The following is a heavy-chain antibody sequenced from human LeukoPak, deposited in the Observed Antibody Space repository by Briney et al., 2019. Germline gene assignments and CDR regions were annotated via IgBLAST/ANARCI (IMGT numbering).Heavy chain of an antibody. V-gene: IGHV4-30-2*01. CDR1: GGSISSGGYS. J-gene: IGHJ4*02. D-gene: IGHD1-1*01. CDR3: ARSTGTHQRGLFDY. Sequence: SETLSLTCTVSGGSISSGGYSWSWIRQPPGKGLEWIGYIYHSGSTYYNPSLKSRVTISVDRSKNQFSLKLSSVTAADTAVYYCARSTGTHQRGLFDYWGQGTLVTVSS. CDR2: IYHSGST.